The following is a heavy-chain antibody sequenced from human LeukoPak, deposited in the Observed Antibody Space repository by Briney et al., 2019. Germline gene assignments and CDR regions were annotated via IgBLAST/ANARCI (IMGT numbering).Heavy chain of an antibody. CDR3: AKGDRNSGWSY. D-gene: IGHD6-19*01. CDR2: ISDGGGSI. Sequence: GGSLRLSCAASGFTFSIYAMSWVRQAPGKGLEWVSGISDGGGSIYYADSVKGRFTISRDNSKNTLYLQVNSLRVEDTAVYYCAKGDRNSGWSYWGQGTLVTVSS. CDR1: GFTFSIYA. V-gene: IGHV3-23*01. J-gene: IGHJ4*02.